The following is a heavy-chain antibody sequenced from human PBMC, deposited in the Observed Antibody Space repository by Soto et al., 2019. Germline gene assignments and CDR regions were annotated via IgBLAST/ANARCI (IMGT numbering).Heavy chain of an antibody. J-gene: IGHJ6*02. V-gene: IGHV5-51*01. CDR3: ARVISGALTGIDV. Sequence: GESLKVSCEASGYTFTTYWIGWVRQMPGKGLEWMGIIYPGDSDTTYSPFFKGQVTISVDKSISTAYPPRPIIAASDTAMYYCARVISGALTGIDVRGQWTTVTVSS. CDR1: GYTFTTYW. D-gene: IGHD2-15*01. CDR2: IYPGDSDT.